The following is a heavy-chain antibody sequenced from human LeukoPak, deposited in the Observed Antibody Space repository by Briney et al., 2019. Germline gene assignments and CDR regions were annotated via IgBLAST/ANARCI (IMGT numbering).Heavy chain of an antibody. CDR3: AATLYVWGSLPDAFDI. J-gene: IGHJ3*02. D-gene: IGHD3-16*01. V-gene: IGHV1-46*01. CDR2: INPSGGST. CDR1: GYTFTSYY. Sequence: GASVKVSCKASGYTFTSYYMHWVRQAPGQGLEWMGVINPSGGSTSYAQNFQGRVTVTRDTSTSTVYMELSNLRSEDTAVYFCAATLYVWGSLPDAFDIWGQGTLVTVSS.